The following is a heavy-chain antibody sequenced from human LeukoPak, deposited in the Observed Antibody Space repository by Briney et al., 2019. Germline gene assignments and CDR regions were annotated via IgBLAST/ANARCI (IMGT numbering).Heavy chain of an antibody. CDR2: IYYTGAT. V-gene: IGHV4-59*01. J-gene: IGHJ4*02. CDR3: ARAGYSYGTGYYFDY. D-gene: IGHD5-18*01. Sequence: RASETLSLTCTVSGGSISSYYWNWIRLPPGKGLEWIGYIYYTGATYYNPSLKSRVTISLDTSKNQFSLKLSSVTAADAAVYYCARAGYSYGTGYYFDYWGQGALVTVSS. CDR1: GGSISSYY.